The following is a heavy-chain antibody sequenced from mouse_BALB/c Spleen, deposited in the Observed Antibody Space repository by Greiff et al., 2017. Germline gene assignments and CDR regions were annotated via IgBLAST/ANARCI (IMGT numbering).Heavy chain of an antibody. D-gene: IGHD1-2*01. CDR3: RRDNDGGGYCDV. Sequence: EVKLVESGGGLVKPGGSLKLSCAASGFTFSSYTMSWVRQTPGKRLEWVATISSGGSYTYYPDSVKGRCTISRDNAKNTLYLQMSSLTSEDTAKYCCRRDNDGGGYCDVWGAGTTVTVSS. CDR1: GFTFSSYT. J-gene: IGHJ1*01. V-gene: IGHV5-6-4*01. CDR2: ISSGGSYT.